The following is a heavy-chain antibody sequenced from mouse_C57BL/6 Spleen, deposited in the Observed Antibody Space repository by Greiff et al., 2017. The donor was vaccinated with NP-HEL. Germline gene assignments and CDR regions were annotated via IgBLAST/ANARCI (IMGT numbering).Heavy chain of an antibody. J-gene: IGHJ2*01. CDR2: IDPETGGT. Sequence: VKLVESGAELVRPGASVTLSCKASGYTFTDYEMHWVKQTPVHGLEWIGAIDPETGGTAYNQKFKGKAILTADKSSSTAYMELRSLTSEDSAVYYCTRDWNYGSSFDYWGQGTTLTVSS. CDR3: TRDWNYGSSFDY. CDR1: GYTFTDYE. D-gene: IGHD1-1*01. V-gene: IGHV1-15*01.